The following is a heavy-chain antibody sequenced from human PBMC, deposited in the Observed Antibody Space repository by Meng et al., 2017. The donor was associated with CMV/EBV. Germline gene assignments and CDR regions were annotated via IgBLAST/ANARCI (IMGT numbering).Heavy chain of an antibody. V-gene: IGHV3-53*01. Sequence: GESLKISCAASGFTVSSHYMSWVRQAPGKGLEWVSVIYSGGSTYYADSVKGRFTISRDNSKNTLYLQMNSLRAEDTAVYYCARDGTDIVVVPGMDVWGQGTTVTVSS. CDR1: GFTVSSHY. D-gene: IGHD2-2*01. CDR2: IYSGGST. J-gene: IGHJ6*02. CDR3: ARDGTDIVVVPGMDV.